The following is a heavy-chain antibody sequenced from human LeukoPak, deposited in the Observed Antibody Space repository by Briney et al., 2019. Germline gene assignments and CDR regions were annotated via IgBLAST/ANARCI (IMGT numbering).Heavy chain of an antibody. CDR3: ARESSYGSGSDWFDP. CDR1: GYTFTSYG. CDR2: ISAYNGNT. Sequence: GASVKVSCKASGYTFTSYGISWVRQAPRQGLEWMGWISAYNGNTNYAQKLQGRVTMTTDTSTSTAYMELRSLRSDDTAVYYCARESSYGSGSDWFDPWGQGTLVTVSS. V-gene: IGHV1-18*01. D-gene: IGHD3-10*01. J-gene: IGHJ5*02.